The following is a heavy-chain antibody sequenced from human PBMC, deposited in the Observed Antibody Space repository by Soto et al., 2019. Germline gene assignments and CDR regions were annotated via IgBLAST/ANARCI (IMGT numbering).Heavy chain of an antibody. CDR2: IRSKVSGGTA. Sequence: EVQLVESGGDLVQPGRSLRLSCTTSGFTFGDYAVSWLRQAPGKGLEWVSFIRSKVSGGTAEYAASVKGRFTISRDDSKSIAYLKMNSLKIEDTAGYYCTRGLLGVRAFDIWGQGTMVTVSS. D-gene: IGHD3-16*01. CDR1: GFTFGDYA. V-gene: IGHV3-49*03. J-gene: IGHJ3*02. CDR3: TRGLLGVRAFDI.